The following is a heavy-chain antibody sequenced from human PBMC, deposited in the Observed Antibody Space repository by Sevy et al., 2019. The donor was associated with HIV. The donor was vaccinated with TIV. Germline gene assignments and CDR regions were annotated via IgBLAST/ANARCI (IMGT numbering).Heavy chain of an antibody. CDR3: ARGSDFNDRSAKRDFDY. CDR2: IWNDGSSK. CDR1: GFTISKYG. J-gene: IGHJ4*02. Sequence: GGSLRLSCAASGFTISKYGMHWLRQAPGKGLEWVALIWNDGSSKYYADSVKGRFTISRDNSKNTLYLQMNSLRVEDTAVYFCARGSDFNDRSAKRDFDYWGQGTLVTVSS. V-gene: IGHV3-33*01. D-gene: IGHD3-22*01.